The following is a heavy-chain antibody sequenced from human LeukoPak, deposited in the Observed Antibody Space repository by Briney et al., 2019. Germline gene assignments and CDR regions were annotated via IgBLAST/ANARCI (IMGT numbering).Heavy chain of an antibody. CDR1: GDSVSSNSAA. J-gene: IGHJ4*02. CDR3: ARIVGGQVDC. Sequence: SQTLSLTCAISGDSVSSNSAAWNWIRQYPSRGLEWLGRTYYRSKWHNDYAVSVKSRITIKPDTSKNQFSLQLNSVTPEDTAVYYCARIVGGQVDCWGQGTLVTVSP. V-gene: IGHV6-1*01. CDR2: TYYRSKWHN. D-gene: IGHD3-22*01.